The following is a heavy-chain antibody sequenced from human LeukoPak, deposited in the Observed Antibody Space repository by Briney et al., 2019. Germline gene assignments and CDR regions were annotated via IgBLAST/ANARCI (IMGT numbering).Heavy chain of an antibody. CDR1: GYTFTGYY. V-gene: IGHV1-2*06. CDR2: INPNSGGT. CDR3: AREGYYYDSSGYYYHDY. Sequence: GASVKVPCKASGYTFTGYYMHWLRQAPGQGLEWMGRINPNSGGTNYAQKFQGRVTMTRDTSISTAYMELSRLRSDDTAVYYCAREGYYYDSSGYYYHDYWGQGTLVTVSS. D-gene: IGHD3-22*01. J-gene: IGHJ4*02.